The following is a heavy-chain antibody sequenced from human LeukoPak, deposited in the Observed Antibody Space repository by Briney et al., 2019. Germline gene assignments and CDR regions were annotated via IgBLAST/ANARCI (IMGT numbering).Heavy chain of an antibody. CDR2: FDPEDGET. Sequence: ASVKVSCKVSGYTLTELSMHWVRQAPGKGLEWMGGFDPEDGETIYAQKFQGRVTMTEDTSTDTAYMELSSLRSEDTAVYYCARGDHSGSYSDAFDIWGQGTMVTVSS. V-gene: IGHV1-24*01. CDR3: ARGDHSGSYSDAFDI. D-gene: IGHD1-26*01. J-gene: IGHJ3*02. CDR1: GYTLTELS.